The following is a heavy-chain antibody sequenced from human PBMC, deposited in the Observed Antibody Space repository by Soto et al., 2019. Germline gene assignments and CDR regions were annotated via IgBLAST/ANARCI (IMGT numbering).Heavy chain of an antibody. V-gene: IGHV1-3*01. CDR2: INAGNGNT. D-gene: IGHD4-17*01. CDR3: ARVGWTSLTFFDY. CDR1: GYTFTNYA. J-gene: IGHJ4*02. Sequence: ASVKVSCKASGYTFTNYAMHWVRQAPGQRLEWMGWINAGNGNTKYSQKFQGRVTITRDTSASTAYMELSSLRSEDTAVYYCARVGWTSLTFFDYWGQGTLVTVSS.